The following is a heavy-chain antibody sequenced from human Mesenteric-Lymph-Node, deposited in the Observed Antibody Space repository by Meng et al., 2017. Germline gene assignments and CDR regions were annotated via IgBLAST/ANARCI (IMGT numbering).Heavy chain of an antibody. D-gene: IGHD5-12*01. Sequence: EGELVGSGGGLVQPGGSLRLSCAASGFTFSSYWMHWVRQTPGNGLVWVSRINGDGSSTTYADSVKGRFTISRDNAKNTVYLQMNSLRAEDTAVYYCARVRYSGSLFDPWGQGTLVTVSS. V-gene: IGHV3-74*01. CDR2: INGDGSST. J-gene: IGHJ5*02. CDR1: GFTFSSYW. CDR3: ARVRYSGSLFDP.